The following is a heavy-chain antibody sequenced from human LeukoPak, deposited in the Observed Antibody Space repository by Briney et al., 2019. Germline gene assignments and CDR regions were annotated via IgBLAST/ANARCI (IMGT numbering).Heavy chain of an antibody. V-gene: IGHV3-15*07. Sequence: GGSLRLSCAASGFTSSSYALNWVRQAPGKGLEWVGRIKSKTDGGTTDYAAPVKGRFTISRDDSKNTLYLQMNSLKTEDTAVYYCTTEDYGEKYYFDYWGQGTLVTVSS. CDR2: IKSKTDGGTT. J-gene: IGHJ4*02. D-gene: IGHD4-17*01. CDR1: GFTSSSYA. CDR3: TTEDYGEKYYFDY.